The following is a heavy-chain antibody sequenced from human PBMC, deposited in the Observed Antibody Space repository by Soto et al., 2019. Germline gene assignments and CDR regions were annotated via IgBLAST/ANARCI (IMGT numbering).Heavy chain of an antibody. CDR2: ISYDGSNK. D-gene: IGHD6-19*01. V-gene: IGHV3-30-3*01. CDR1: GFTFSSYA. Sequence: QVQLVESGGGVVQPGRSLRLSCAASGFTFSSYAIHWVRQAPGKGLEWVAVISYDGSNKYYADSVKGRFTISRDNSKNTLYLQMNSLRAEDTAVYYCARESGEVIAVALDYWGQGTLVTVSS. CDR3: ARESGEVIAVALDY. J-gene: IGHJ4*02.